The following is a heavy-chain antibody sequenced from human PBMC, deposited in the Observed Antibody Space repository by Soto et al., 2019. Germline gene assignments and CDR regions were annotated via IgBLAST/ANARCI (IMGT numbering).Heavy chain of an antibody. D-gene: IGHD1-26*01. CDR3: AKDRRADWESYYYYAMDV. J-gene: IGHJ6*02. Sequence: QVQLVQSGAEVKKPGSSVKVSCKASGGTFSSFTISWVRQAPGQGLEWMGGIIPIYATANYAQKFQGRVTITADASTRTAYMELSSLRSEDTAVYYCAKDRRADWESYYYYAMDVWGQGTTVTVSS. V-gene: IGHV1-69*01. CDR1: GGTFSSFT. CDR2: IIPIYATA.